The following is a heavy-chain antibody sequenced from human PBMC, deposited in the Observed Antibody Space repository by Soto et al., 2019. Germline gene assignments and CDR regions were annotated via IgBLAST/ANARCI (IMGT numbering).Heavy chain of an antibody. CDR3: ARGPWEVAAVDY. D-gene: IGHD6-13*01. CDR2: MNPNSGNT. V-gene: IGHV1-8*01. Sequence: ASVKVSCKASGYTFTSYDINWVRQATGQGLEWMGWMNPNSGNTGYAQKFQGRVTMTRNTSISTAYMELSSLRSEDTAVYYCARGPWEVAAVDYWGQGTLVTVSS. J-gene: IGHJ4*02. CDR1: GYTFTSYD.